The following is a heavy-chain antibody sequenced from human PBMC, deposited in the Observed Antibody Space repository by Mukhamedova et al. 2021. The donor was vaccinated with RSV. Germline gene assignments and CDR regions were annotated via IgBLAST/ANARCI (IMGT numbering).Heavy chain of an antibody. D-gene: IGHD6-19*01. J-gene: IGHJ4*02. V-gene: IGHV5-51*01. Sequence: GVIYPGDSDTSYSPPFQGQVTISADKSISTAYLQWSSLQASDTAMYYCALVGYTSGWECWGQGTLVTISS. CDR3: ALVGYTSGWEC. CDR2: IYPGDSDT.